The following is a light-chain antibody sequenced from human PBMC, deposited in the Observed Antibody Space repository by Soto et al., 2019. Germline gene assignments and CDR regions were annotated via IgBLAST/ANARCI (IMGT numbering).Light chain of an antibody. CDR1: QSIRNY. Sequence: DIPMAQSPSSLSASVGDRVTITCRTSQSIRNYLNWYQQKAGDAPKLLIYAASTLQPGVTSRFSGSGSGTDFTLTISSLQPEDFATYYCQQSFSTPQTFGPGTKVEIK. CDR2: AAS. J-gene: IGKJ1*01. V-gene: IGKV1-39*01. CDR3: QQSFSTPQT.